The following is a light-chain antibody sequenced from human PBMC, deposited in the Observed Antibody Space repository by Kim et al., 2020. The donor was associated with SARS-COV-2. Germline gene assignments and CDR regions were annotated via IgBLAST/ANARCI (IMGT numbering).Light chain of an antibody. Sequence: ASVGDRVTITCRASQSISSWLAWYQQKPGKAPKLLIYKASSLESGVPSRFSGSGSGTEFTLTISSLQPDDFATYYCQQYNSYPWTFGQGTKVDIK. CDR3: QQYNSYPWT. J-gene: IGKJ1*01. V-gene: IGKV1-5*03. CDR2: KAS. CDR1: QSISSW.